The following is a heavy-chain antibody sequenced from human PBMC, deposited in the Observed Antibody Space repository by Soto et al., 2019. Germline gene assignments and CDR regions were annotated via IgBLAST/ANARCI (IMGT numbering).Heavy chain of an antibody. J-gene: IGHJ6*02. CDR1: GFTVSSNY. Sequence: WGSLRLSCAASGFTVSSNYMSWVRQAPGKGLEWVSVIYSGGSTYYADSVKGRFTISRDNSKNTLYLQMNSLRAEDTAVYYCARVHSYGNYYYGMDVWGQGTTVTVSS. CDR2: IYSGGST. D-gene: IGHD5-18*01. CDR3: ARVHSYGNYYYGMDV. V-gene: IGHV3-53*01.